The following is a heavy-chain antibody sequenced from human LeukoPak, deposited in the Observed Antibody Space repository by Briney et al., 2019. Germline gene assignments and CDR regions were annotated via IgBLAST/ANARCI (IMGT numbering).Heavy chain of an antibody. CDR3: ARDTQYYYYTMDV. CDR1: GFTFSIYA. V-gene: IGHV3-30-3*01. J-gene: IGHJ6*02. D-gene: IGHD2/OR15-2a*01. CDR2: ISYDGSNK. Sequence: GGSLRLSCAASGFTFSIYAMHWVRKAPGKGLEWVAVISYDGSNKYYADSVKGRFSISRDNSKNTLYLQMNSLRAEDTAVYYCARDTQYYYYTMDVWGQGTTVTVSS.